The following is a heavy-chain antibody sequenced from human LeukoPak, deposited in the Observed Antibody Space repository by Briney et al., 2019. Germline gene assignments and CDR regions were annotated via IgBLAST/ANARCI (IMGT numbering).Heavy chain of an antibody. CDR2: IHYSGST. CDR1: GDSISTYY. V-gene: IGHV4-59*08. Sequence: SETLSLTCTVSGDSISTYYWNWIRQPPGKGLEWIGHIHYSGSTNYNPSLNSRVTISVDTSKSQSSLKLNSVTAADTAVYYCARRVSGSGFGESNWFDPWGQGTLVTVSS. D-gene: IGHD3-10*01. J-gene: IGHJ5*02. CDR3: ARRVSGSGFGESNWFDP.